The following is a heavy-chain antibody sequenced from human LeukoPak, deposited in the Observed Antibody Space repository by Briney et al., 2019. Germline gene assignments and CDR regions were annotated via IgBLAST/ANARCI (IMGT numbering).Heavy chain of an antibody. CDR2: INRSGST. D-gene: IGHD2-2*02. CDR3: ARGTPTYCSSTSCYSGLSHAGYGMDV. V-gene: IGHV4-34*01. Sequence: SETLSLTCAVYGGSFSGYYWSWIRQPPGKGLEWIGEINRSGSTNYNPSLKSRVTISVDTSKNQFSLKLSSVTAADTAVYYCARGTPTYCSSTSCYSGLSHAGYGMDVWGQGATVTVSS. J-gene: IGHJ6*02. CDR1: GGSFSGYY.